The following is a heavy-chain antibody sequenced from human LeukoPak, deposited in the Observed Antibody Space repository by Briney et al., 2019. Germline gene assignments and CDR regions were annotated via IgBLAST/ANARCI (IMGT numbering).Heavy chain of an antibody. CDR3: AKQRGYGAIFDY. D-gene: IGHD4-17*01. V-gene: IGHV3-30*18. CDR2: ISYDGSNK. CDR1: GFTFSSYG. J-gene: IGHJ4*02. Sequence: GRSLRLSCAASGFTFSSYGMHWVRQAPGKGLEWVAVISYDGSNKYYADSVKGRFTISRGNSKNTLYLQMNSLRAEDTAVYYCAKQRGYGAIFDYWGQGTLVTVSS.